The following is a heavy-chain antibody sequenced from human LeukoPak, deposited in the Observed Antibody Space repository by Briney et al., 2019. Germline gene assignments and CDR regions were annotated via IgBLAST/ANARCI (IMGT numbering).Heavy chain of an antibody. CDR2: IIPIFGTA. J-gene: IGHJ5*02. Sequence: GASVKVSCKASGGTFSSYAISWVRQAPGQGLEWMGGIIPIFGTANYAQKFQGRVTITTDESTSTAYMELSSLRSEDTAMYYCARAQNYYDTPSYNWFDPWGQGTLVTVSS. CDR1: GGTFSSYA. CDR3: ARAQNYYDTPSYNWFDP. D-gene: IGHD3-22*01. V-gene: IGHV1-69*05.